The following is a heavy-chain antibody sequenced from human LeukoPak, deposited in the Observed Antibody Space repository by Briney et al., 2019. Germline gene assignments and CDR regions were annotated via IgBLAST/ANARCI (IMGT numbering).Heavy chain of an antibody. CDR2: ISAYNGNT. J-gene: IGHJ5*02. Sequence: ASVKVSCKASGYTFTSYGISWVRQAPGQGLEWMGWISAYNGNTNYAQKLQGRVTMTTDTSTSTAYMELRSLRSDDTAVYYCARDLSKNYYYGSRSYYKREDYNWFDPWGQGTLVTVSS. V-gene: IGHV1-18*01. CDR1: GYTFTSYG. D-gene: IGHD3-10*01. CDR3: ARDLSKNYYYGSRSYYKREDYNWFDP.